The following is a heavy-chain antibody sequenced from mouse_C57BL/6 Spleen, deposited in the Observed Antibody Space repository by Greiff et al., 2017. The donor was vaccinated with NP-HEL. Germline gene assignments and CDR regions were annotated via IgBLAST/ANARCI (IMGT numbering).Heavy chain of an antibody. D-gene: IGHD2-4*01. CDR1: GFTFSDYY. CDR2: INYDGSST. V-gene: IGHV5-16*01. CDR3: ARGGDYDGVYFDY. Sequence: EVKLMESEGGLVQPGSSMKLSCTASGFTFSDYYMAWVRQVPEKGLEWVANINYDGSSTYYLDSLKSRFIISRDNAKNILYLQMSSLKSEDTATYYCARGGDYDGVYFDYWGQGTTLTVSS. J-gene: IGHJ2*01.